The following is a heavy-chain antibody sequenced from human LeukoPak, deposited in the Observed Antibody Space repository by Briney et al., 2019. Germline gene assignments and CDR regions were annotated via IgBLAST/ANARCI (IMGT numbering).Heavy chain of an antibody. CDR2: IWYDGSNK. D-gene: IGHD5-18*01. Sequence: GGSLRLSCAASGFTFSSYGMHWVRQAQGKGLEWVAVIWYDGSNKYYADSVKGRFTISRDNSKNTLYLQMNSLRAEDTAVYYCARDRFLDTAMVTGTPGIPPDYWGQGTLVTVSS. V-gene: IGHV3-33*01. CDR3: ARDRFLDTAMVTGTPGIPPDY. CDR1: GFTFSSYG. J-gene: IGHJ4*02.